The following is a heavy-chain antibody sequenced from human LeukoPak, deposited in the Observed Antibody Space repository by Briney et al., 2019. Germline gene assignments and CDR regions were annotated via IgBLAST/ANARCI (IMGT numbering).Heavy chain of an antibody. CDR3: ATYRQIQVPFEF. CDR1: GFTFSNYG. J-gene: IGHJ4*02. D-gene: IGHD5-18*01. CDR2: IRYDGSNK. V-gene: IGHV3-30*02. Sequence: PGGSLRLSCAASGFTFSNYGMHWVRQAPGKGLEWVAFIRYDGSNKYYADSVKGRFTISRDNSRSTLSLQMDSLRAEDTATYYCATYRQIQVPFEFWGQGTLVTVSS.